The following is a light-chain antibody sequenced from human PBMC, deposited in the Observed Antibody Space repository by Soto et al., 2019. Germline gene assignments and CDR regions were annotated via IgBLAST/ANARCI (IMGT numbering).Light chain of an antibody. CDR3: QQGHNWPLT. Sequence: EIVMTQSPATLSVSPGERATLSCRASQSISTELAWYQQKPGQPPRLLIYSASTRATGVPARFTDSGSGSELTLTISGLQSEDFAVYSCQQGHNWPLTFGQGTRLEI. V-gene: IGKV3-15*01. CDR1: QSISTE. CDR2: SAS. J-gene: IGKJ2*01.